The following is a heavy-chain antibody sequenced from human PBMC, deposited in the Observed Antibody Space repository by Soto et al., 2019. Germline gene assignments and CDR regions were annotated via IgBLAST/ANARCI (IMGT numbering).Heavy chain of an antibody. Sequence: GASVKVSCKASGGTFSSYAISWVRQAPGQGLEWMGGIIPIFGTANYAQKFQGRVTITADESTSTAYMELSSLRSEDTAVYYCARRRALRGSQYYYYYGMDVWGQGTTVTVSS. J-gene: IGHJ6*02. CDR2: IIPIFGTA. CDR1: GGTFSSYA. CDR3: ARRRALRGSQYYYYYGMDV. V-gene: IGHV1-69*13. D-gene: IGHD6-19*01.